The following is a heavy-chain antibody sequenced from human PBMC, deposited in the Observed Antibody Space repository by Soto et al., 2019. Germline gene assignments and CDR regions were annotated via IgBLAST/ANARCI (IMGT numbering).Heavy chain of an antibody. J-gene: IGHJ6*01. D-gene: IGHD2-15*01. CDR3: ARARVMGGIDLNLYVIGV. CDR1: EFSFSNYA. Sequence: GGSLRLSCAASEFSFSNYAIHWVRQAPGKGLEWVSSISYDGNYKYYADSVKGRFTISRDNSKNTLYLQINSLRTDDTAVYYCARARVMGGIDLNLYVIGVCGHGTTATDSS. CDR2: ISYDGNYK. V-gene: IGHV3-30-3*01.